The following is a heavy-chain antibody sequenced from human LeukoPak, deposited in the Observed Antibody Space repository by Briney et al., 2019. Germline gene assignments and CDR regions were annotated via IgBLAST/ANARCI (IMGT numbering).Heavy chain of an antibody. CDR3: AGVLLWFGELDWRAFDI. Sequence: GASVKVSCKASGYTFTGYYMHWARQAPGQGLEWMGWINPNSGGTNYAQKFQGRVTMTRDTSISTAYMELSRLRSDDTAVYYCAGVLLWFGELDWRAFDIWGQGTMVTVSS. J-gene: IGHJ3*02. V-gene: IGHV1-2*02. D-gene: IGHD3-10*01. CDR1: GYTFTGYY. CDR2: INPNSGGT.